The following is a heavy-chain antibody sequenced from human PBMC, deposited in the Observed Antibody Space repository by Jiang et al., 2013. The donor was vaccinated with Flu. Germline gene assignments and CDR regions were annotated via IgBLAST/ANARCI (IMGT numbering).Heavy chain of an antibody. J-gene: IGHJ5*02. V-gene: IGHV6-1*01. D-gene: IGHD5-24*01. CDR2: TYYTSKWDN. CDR1: GDFVAVNGVA. Sequence: QTLSLTCDISGDFVAVNGVAWNWIRQSPSRGLEWLGRTYYTSKWDNEYALSVQSRITINPDTSKNQVFLQLDSVTPEDTGVYYCARGWHASGFGPWGRGTLVTVSS. CDR3: ARGWHASGFGP.